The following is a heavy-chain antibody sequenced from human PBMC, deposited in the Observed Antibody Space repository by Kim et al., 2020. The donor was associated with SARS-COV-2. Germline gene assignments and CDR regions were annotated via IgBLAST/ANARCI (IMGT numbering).Heavy chain of an antibody. Sequence: GGSLRLSCAASGFTFSSYAMSWVRQAPGKGLEWVSVIYSGGSSTYYADSVKGRFTISRDNSKNTLYLQMNSLRAEDTAVYYCAKTREDTAMVFDYWGQGTLVTVSS. J-gene: IGHJ4*02. CDR1: GFTFSSYA. D-gene: IGHD5-18*01. CDR3: AKTREDTAMVFDY. V-gene: IGHV3-23*03. CDR2: IYSGGSST.